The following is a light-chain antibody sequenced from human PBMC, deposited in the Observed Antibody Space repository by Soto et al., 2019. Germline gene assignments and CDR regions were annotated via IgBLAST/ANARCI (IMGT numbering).Light chain of an antibody. Sequence: EIVLTQFPATLSLSPGARATLSCRASQSVTSYLAWYQQKPGQAPRLLVDDISNRATGIPARFTGSGSGTDFTLTISSLEHEDSAVYYCQQRNAWPRNTSGQGTKLEI. CDR1: QSVTSY. J-gene: IGKJ2*01. CDR3: QQRNAWPRNT. V-gene: IGKV3-11*01. CDR2: DIS.